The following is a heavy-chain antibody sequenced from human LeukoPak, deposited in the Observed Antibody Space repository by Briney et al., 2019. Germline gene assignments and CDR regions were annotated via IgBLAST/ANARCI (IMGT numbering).Heavy chain of an antibody. CDR2: INPNSGGT. D-gene: IGHD2-15*01. Sequence: ASGKVSCKASGYTFTGYYIHWVRQAPGQGLEWMGWINPNSGGTNSAQKFQGRVTMTRDTSISTAYMELSRLQSDDTAVYYCGWSPNTFYLDYWGQGTLVTVSS. J-gene: IGHJ4*02. CDR1: GYTFTGYY. V-gene: IGHV1-2*02. CDR3: GWSPNTFYLDY.